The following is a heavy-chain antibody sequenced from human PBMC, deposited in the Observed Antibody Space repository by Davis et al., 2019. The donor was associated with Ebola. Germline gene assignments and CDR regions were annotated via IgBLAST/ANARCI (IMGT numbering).Heavy chain of an antibody. Sequence: GESLKISCQGSGFSFVNFWIGWVRQMPGKGLEWMAIIYPGNSRTAYSPSFQGQVTISVDTSINTVFLQWSSLRASDGATYYCARLVKSSNDFYGGSFGYWGPGTQVTVSS. CDR2: IYPGNSRT. J-gene: IGHJ4*02. D-gene: IGHD2-21*02. V-gene: IGHV5-51*01. CDR3: ARLVKSSNDFYGGSFGY. CDR1: GFSFVNFW.